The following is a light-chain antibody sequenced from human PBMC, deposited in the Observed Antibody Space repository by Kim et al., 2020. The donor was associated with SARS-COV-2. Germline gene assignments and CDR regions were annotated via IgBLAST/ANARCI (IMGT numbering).Light chain of an antibody. CDR2: ADR. CDR1: RSNIGSYD. J-gene: IGLJ3*02. Sequence: QFVLTQPPSVSGAPGQRVNISCTGSRSNIGSYDVHWYQHLPGTAPKLLIYADRNRPSGVPERFSGSKSGTSASLAITGLQEEDEADYYCQSYDSSLSDSWVFGGGTQLTVL. V-gene: IGLV1-40*01. CDR3: QSYDSSLSDSWV.